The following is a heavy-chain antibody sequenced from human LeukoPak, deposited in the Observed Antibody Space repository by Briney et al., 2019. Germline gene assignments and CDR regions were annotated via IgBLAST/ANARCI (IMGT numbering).Heavy chain of an antibody. Sequence: GKSLRLSCAASGFTFSSYGMHWVRQAPGKGLEWVAVIWYDGSNKYYGDSVKGRFTVSRDNSKNTLYLQMNSLRAEDTAVYYCAKGEETAMIIDYYYMDVWGKGTTVTVSS. D-gene: IGHD5-18*01. J-gene: IGHJ6*03. CDR1: GFTFSSYG. V-gene: IGHV3-33*06. CDR2: IWYDGSNK. CDR3: AKGEETAMIIDYYYMDV.